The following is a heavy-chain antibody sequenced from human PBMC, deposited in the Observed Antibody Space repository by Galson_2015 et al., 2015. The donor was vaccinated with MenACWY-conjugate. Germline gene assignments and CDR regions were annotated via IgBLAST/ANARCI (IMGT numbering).Heavy chain of an antibody. CDR1: GFTSSSYA. V-gene: IGHV3-23*01. D-gene: IGHD3-22*01. J-gene: IGHJ4*02. Sequence: SLRLSCAASGFTSSSYAMSWVRQAPGQGLEWVSDISGSGGSSYYADSVKGRFTISRDNSKNTLYLQMSGLRVEDTAVYYCAKGNYYDSSGSLFGYFDSWGQGTLVTVSS. CDR2: ISGSGGSS. CDR3: AKGNYYDSSGSLFGYFDS.